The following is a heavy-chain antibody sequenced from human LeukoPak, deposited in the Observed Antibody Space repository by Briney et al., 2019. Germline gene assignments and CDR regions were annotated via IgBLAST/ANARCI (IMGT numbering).Heavy chain of an antibody. CDR3: ARESGGGGYFDY. CDR1: GFTFSSYG. CDR2: IWYDGSNK. V-gene: IGHV3-33*01. D-gene: IGHD3-16*01. Sequence: GRSLRLSCAASGFTFSSYGMHWVRQAPGKGLEWVAVIWYDGSNKYYADSVKGRFTISRDNSKNTLYLQMNSLRAEDTAVYYCARESGGGGYFDYWGQGTLVTVSS. J-gene: IGHJ4*02.